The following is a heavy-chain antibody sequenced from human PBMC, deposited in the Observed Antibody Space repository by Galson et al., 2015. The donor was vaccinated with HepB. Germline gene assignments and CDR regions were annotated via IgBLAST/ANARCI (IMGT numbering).Heavy chain of an antibody. D-gene: IGHD4-11*01. CDR3: ASYSNYREYFQH. CDR1: GGTFSSYA. J-gene: IGHJ1*01. CDR2: IIPIFGTA. V-gene: IGHV1-69*13. Sequence: SVKVSCKASGGTFSSYAISWVRQAPGQGLEWMGGIIPIFGTANYAQKFQGRVTITADESTSTAYMELSSLRSEDTAVYYCASYSNYREYFQHWGQGTLVTVSS.